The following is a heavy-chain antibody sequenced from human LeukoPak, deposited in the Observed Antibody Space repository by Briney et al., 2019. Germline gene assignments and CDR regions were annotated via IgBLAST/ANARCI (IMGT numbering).Heavy chain of an antibody. CDR3: ARERYDILTGYHNFDY. Sequence: SETLSLTCTVSGGSISSYYWSWIRQPPGKGLEWIGYIYYSGSTNYNPSLKSRVTISVDTSKNQFSLKLSSVTAAGTAVYYCARERYDILTGYHNFDYWGQGTLVTVSS. CDR2: IYYSGST. V-gene: IGHV4-59*01. D-gene: IGHD3-9*01. J-gene: IGHJ4*02. CDR1: GGSISSYY.